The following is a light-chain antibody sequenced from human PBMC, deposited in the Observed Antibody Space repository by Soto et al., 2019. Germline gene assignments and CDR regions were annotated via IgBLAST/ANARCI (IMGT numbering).Light chain of an antibody. V-gene: IGLV1-44*01. CDR2: SNN. CDR1: SSNIGSNT. Sequence: QSVLTQPPSASGTPGQRVTISCSGSSSNIGSNTVNWYQQLPGTAPKLLIYSNNQRPSGVPDRFSGSKSGTSASLAISGLQSEDESESYCAAGDDSLNDRVFGGGTKLTFL. CDR3: AAGDDSLNDRV. J-gene: IGLJ3*02.